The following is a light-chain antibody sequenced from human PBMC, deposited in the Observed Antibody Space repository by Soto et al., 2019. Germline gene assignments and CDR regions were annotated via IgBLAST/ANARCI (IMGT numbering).Light chain of an antibody. V-gene: IGKV4-1*01. J-gene: IGKJ4*01. Sequence: DIVMTQSPDSLAVSLGERATINCKSSQSVLYSSNNKNYLAWYQQKPGQPPKLLIYCASTRESGVPDRFSGSGSGTDFTLTFRSLQAEDVAVYYCQQYYSTPRTFGGGTKVEIK. CDR3: QQYYSTPRT. CDR1: QSVLYSSNNKNY. CDR2: CAS.